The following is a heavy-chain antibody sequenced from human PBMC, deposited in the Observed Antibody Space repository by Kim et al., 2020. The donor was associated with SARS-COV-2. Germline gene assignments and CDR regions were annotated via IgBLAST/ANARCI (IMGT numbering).Heavy chain of an antibody. Sequence: GGSLRLSCVASGFTFNNYVMSWVRQAPGKGLEWVSTISGGGGGIYYADSVKGRFTISRDNSKSTLHLQMNSLSAEDTAVYYCAKRAGAAPGTLYYGMDVWGQGTTVTVSS. CDR3: AKRAGAAPGTLYYGMDV. D-gene: IGHD6-13*01. CDR2: ISGGGGGI. CDR1: GFTFNNYV. J-gene: IGHJ6*02. V-gene: IGHV3-23*01.